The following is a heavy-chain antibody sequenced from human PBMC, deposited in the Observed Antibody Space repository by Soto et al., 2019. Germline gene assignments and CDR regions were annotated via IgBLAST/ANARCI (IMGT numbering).Heavy chain of an antibody. Sequence: QVQLVQSGAEVKKPGSSVKVSCKASGGTFSSYAISWVRQAPGQGLEWMGGIIPIFGTANYAQKFQGRVTITADESTSKAYMELSSLRSEDTAVYYCASGAMDKVPYGRAFDIWGQGTMVTVSS. CDR3: ASGAMDKVPYGRAFDI. D-gene: IGHD5-18*01. CDR2: IIPIFGTA. CDR1: GGTFSSYA. J-gene: IGHJ3*02. V-gene: IGHV1-69*01.